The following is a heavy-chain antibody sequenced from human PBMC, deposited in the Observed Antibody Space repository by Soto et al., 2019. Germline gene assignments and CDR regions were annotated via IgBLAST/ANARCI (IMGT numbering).Heavy chain of an antibody. Sequence: GGSLRLSCAASGFTFSSYSMNWVRQAPGKGLEWVSYISRSSSTIYYAGSVKGRFTISRDDAKKSLYLQMNSLRAEDTAVYYCARDGSWYADAASFDDWGQGTLVTVSS. V-gene: IGHV3-48*01. J-gene: IGHJ4*02. CDR1: GFTFSSYS. CDR3: ARDGSWYADAASFDD. CDR2: ISRSSSTI. D-gene: IGHD6-13*01.